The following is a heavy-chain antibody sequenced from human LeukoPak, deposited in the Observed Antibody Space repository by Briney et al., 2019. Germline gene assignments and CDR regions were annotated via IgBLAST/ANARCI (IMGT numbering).Heavy chain of an antibody. Sequence: GGSLRLSCAASGFTVSSNYMSWVRQAPGKGLEWVGRIKSKTDGGTTDYAAPVKGRFTISRDDSKNTLYLQMNSLKTEDTAVYYCTTAADSSSWKNYYYGMDVWGQGTTVTVSS. D-gene: IGHD6-13*01. CDR1: GFTVSSNY. J-gene: IGHJ6*02. CDR2: IKSKTDGGTT. V-gene: IGHV3-15*01. CDR3: TTAADSSSWKNYYYGMDV.